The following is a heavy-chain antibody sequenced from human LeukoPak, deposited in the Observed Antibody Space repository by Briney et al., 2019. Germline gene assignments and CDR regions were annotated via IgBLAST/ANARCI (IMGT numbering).Heavy chain of an antibody. CDR1: GYTFTGYY. CDR2: INPNSGGT. V-gene: IGHV1-2*02. D-gene: IGHD3-22*01. CDR3: ARRSDQVEYYYDSSGYYFVY. Sequence: ASVKVSCKASGYTFTGYYMHWVRQAPGQGLEWMGWINPNSGGTNYAQKFQGRVTMTRDTSISTAYMELSRLRSDDTAVYYCARRSDQVEYYYDSSGYYFVYWGQGTLVTVSS. J-gene: IGHJ4*02.